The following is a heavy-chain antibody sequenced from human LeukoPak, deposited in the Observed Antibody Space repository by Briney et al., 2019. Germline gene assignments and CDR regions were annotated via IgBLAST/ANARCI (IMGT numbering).Heavy chain of an antibody. CDR2: IYTSGST. J-gene: IGHJ4*02. CDR1: GGSISSGSYY. V-gene: IGHV4-61*02. D-gene: IGHD6-13*01. Sequence: SETLSLTCTVSGGSISSGSYYWSWIRQPAGKGLEWIGRIYTSGSTNYNPSLKSRVTMSVDTSKNQFSLKLSSVTAADTAVYYCARDSEYSSSWYEAFDYWGQGTPVTVSS. CDR3: ARDSEYSSSWYEAFDY.